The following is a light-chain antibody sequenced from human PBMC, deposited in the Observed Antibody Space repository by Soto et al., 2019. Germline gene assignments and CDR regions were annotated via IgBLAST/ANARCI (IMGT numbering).Light chain of an antibody. V-gene: IGKV1-5*03. J-gene: IGKJ1*01. Sequence: DIQMTQSPSTLSGSVGDRVTITCRASQTISSWLAWYQQKPGEAPKLLIYKASTLKSGVPSRFSGSGSGIEFTLPISRLQPDDFATYYCQHYHSYSEAFGQGTKVDIK. CDR3: QHYHSYSEA. CDR1: QTISSW. CDR2: KAS.